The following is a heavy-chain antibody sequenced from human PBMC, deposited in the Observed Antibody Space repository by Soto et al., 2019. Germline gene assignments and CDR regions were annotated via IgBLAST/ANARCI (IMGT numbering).Heavy chain of an antibody. V-gene: IGHV4-34*01. CDR2: INHSGST. CDR1: GVSFSGYY. Sequence: SETLSLTCAVYGVSFSGYYWSWIRQPPGKGLEWIGEINHSGSTNYNPSLKSRVTISVDTSKNKFSLKLSSVTAADTAVYYCARAVYCSGGSCYFDYWGQGTLVTVSS. CDR3: ARAVYCSGGSCYFDY. J-gene: IGHJ4*02. D-gene: IGHD2-15*01.